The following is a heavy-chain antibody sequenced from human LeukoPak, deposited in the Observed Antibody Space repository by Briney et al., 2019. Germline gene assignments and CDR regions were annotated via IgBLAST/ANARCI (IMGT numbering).Heavy chain of an antibody. D-gene: IGHD4-17*01. V-gene: IGHV1-2*04. Sequence: ASVKVSCKASGYTFTGYYMHWVRQAPGQGLEWMGWINPNSGGTNYAQKFQGWVTMTRDTSISTAYMELSRLRSDDTAVYYCARDAEESDSGDYRNWFDPWGQGTLVTVSS. CDR1: GYTFTGYY. CDR3: ARDAEESDSGDYRNWFDP. J-gene: IGHJ5*02. CDR2: INPNSGGT.